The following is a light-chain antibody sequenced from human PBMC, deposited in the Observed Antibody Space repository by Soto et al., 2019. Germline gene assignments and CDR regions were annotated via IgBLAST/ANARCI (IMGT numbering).Light chain of an antibody. CDR3: QQYNTYSPT. V-gene: IGKV1-5*03. J-gene: IGKJ1*01. Sequence: DIQMTQSPSTLSASIGDGVTITCRASQSVGSWLAWYQRRPGKAPKLLIYMASTLEGGVPSRFSGSGSGTEFTLTISSLQPDDFATYYCQQYNTYSPTFGQGTRVEI. CDR1: QSVGSW. CDR2: MAS.